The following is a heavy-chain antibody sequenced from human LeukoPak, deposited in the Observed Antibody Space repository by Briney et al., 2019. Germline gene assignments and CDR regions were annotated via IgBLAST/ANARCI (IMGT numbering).Heavy chain of an antibody. CDR1: GGSISSSNYY. V-gene: IGHV4-39*07. Sequence: SETLSLTCTVSGGSISSSNYYWGWIRQPPGKGLEWIGSIYYSGSTNYNPSLKSRVTISVDTSKNQFSLKLSSVTAADTAVYYCARGQGYSYGYEWFDPWGQGTLVTVSS. D-gene: IGHD5-18*01. CDR2: IYYSGST. CDR3: ARGQGYSYGYEWFDP. J-gene: IGHJ5*02.